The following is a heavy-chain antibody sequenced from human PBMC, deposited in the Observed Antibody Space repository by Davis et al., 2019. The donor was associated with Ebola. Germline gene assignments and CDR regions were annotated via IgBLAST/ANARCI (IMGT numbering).Heavy chain of an antibody. CDR1: GYSFTSYW. Sequence: GESLKISCKGSGYSFTSYWIGWVRQMPGKGLEWMGIIYPGDSDTTYSPSFQGQVTISADRPISTAYLHWSSLKASDTAMYYCARQRGLGLPFGAFDIWGQGTMVTVSS. D-gene: IGHD1-26*01. J-gene: IGHJ3*02. V-gene: IGHV5-51*01. CDR3: ARQRGLGLPFGAFDI. CDR2: IYPGDSDT.